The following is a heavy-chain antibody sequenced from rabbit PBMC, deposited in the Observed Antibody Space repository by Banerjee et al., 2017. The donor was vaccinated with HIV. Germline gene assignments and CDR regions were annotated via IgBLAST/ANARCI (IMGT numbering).Heavy chain of an antibody. CDR2: IYIESSGSA. Sequence: QEQLVESGGDLVQPEGSLTLTCTASGFSFSSYAMNWVRQAPGKGLEWVASIYIESSGSAYYASWAKGRFTISKTSSTTVTLQMTSLTAADTATYFCARSAADVYDWVDLWGPGTLVTVS. CDR1: GFSFSSYA. CDR3: ARSAADVYDWVDL. J-gene: IGHJ4*01. V-gene: IGHV1S45*01. D-gene: IGHD6-1*01.